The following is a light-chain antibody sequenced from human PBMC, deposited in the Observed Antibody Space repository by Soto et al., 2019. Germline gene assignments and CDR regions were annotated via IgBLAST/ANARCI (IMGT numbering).Light chain of an antibody. J-gene: IGKJ1*01. CDR1: QSISSY. CDR3: QQSYSTPWT. V-gene: IGKV1-39*01. Sequence: DIQMTQSPSSLSASVGDRVTITCRASQSISSYLNWYQQKPGKAPKLLIYAASSLQSVVPSRFSGSGSGTDFTLTISRLQPEDFATYYCQQSYSTPWTFCQGTKVEIK. CDR2: AAS.